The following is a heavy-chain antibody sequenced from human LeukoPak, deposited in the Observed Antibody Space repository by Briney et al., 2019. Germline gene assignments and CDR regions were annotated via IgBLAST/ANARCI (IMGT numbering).Heavy chain of an antibody. CDR3: AKDPVNYDYSPNWFDP. V-gene: IGHV3-53*01. CDR1: GFTVSSNS. Sequence: GGSLRLSCTVSGFTVSSNSMSWVRQAPGKGLEWVSFIYSGTTHYADSVKGRFTISRDNAKNTLYLQMNSLRAEDTAVYYCAKDPVNYDYSPNWFDPWGQGTLVAVSS. CDR2: IYSGTT. J-gene: IGHJ5*02. D-gene: IGHD4-11*01.